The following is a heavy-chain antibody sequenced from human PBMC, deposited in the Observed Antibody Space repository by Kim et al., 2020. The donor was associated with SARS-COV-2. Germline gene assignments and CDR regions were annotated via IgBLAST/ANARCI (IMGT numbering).Heavy chain of an antibody. D-gene: IGHD2-21*02. CDR3: TSDLGVYCGGDCYSRV. V-gene: IGHV3-15*01. Sequence: GGSLRLSCAASGFIFNNAWMNWVRQAPGKGLEWLGRVKSKGNGGTTAYAAPVKGRFTISRDDSKNTLYLKMNSLETEDTAVYYCTSDLGVYCGGDCYSRVWGQGTTGTVSS. CDR2: VKSKGNGGTT. CDR1: GFIFNNAW. J-gene: IGHJ6*02.